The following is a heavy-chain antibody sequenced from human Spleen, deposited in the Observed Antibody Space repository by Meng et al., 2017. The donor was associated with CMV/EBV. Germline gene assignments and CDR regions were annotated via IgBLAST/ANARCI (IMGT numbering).Heavy chain of an antibody. J-gene: IGHJ4*02. D-gene: IGHD3-10*01. V-gene: IGHV4-4*07. Sequence: GQPVGAGPARVQHSAPLSLTRTVLCGSISSYYWSWIRQPAGKGLEWIGRIYTSGSTNYNPSLKSRVTMSVDTSKNQFSLKLSSVTAADTAVYYCARDLPYENYYGSGSYPDYWGQGTLVTVSS. CDR1: CGSISSYY. CDR2: IYTSGST. CDR3: ARDLPYENYYGSGSYPDY.